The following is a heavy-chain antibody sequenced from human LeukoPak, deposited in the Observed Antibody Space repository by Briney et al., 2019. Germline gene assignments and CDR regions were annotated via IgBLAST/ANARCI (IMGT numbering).Heavy chain of an antibody. D-gene: IGHD3-22*01. J-gene: IGHJ3*02. CDR3: ARGGVYYYDSSGLLLDAFDI. Sequence: ASVKVSCKASGYTFTSYDINWVRQATGQGLEWMGWMNPNSGNTGYAQKFQGRVTMTRNTSISTAYMELSSLRSEDTAVYYCARGGVYYYDSSGLLLDAFDIWGQGTMVTVSS. CDR1: GYTFTSYD. CDR2: MNPNSGNT. V-gene: IGHV1-8*01.